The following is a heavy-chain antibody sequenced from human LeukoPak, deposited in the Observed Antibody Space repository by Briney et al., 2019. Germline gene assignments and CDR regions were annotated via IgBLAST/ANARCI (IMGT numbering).Heavy chain of an antibody. CDR3: ARDARIATVFDY. D-gene: IGHD6-25*01. CDR1: GYTFTSYG. V-gene: IGHV1-18*01. CDR2: ISAYNGNT. Sequence: ASVKVSCKASGYTFTSYGISWVRQAPGQGLEWMGWISAYNGNTNYAQKLQGRVTMTTGTSTSTAYMELRSLRSDDTAVYYCARDARIATVFDYWGQGTLVTVSS. J-gene: IGHJ4*02.